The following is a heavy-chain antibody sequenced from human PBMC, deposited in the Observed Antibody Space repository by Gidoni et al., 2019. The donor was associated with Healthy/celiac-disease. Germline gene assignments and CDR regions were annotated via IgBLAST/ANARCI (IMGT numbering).Heavy chain of an antibody. D-gene: IGHD1-26*01. V-gene: IGHV3-13*01. CDR3: AREPLLYGMDV. CDR2: IGTAGDT. CDR1: GFTFSSYD. J-gene: IGHJ6*02. Sequence: EVQLVESGGGLVQPGGSLRLSCAASGFTFSSYDMHWVRQATGKGLEWVSAIGTAGDTYYPGSVKGRFTISRENAKNSLYLQMNSLRAEDTAVYYCAREPLLYGMDVWGQGTTVTVSS.